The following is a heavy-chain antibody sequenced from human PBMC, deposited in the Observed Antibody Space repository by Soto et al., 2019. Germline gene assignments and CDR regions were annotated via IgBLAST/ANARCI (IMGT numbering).Heavy chain of an antibody. D-gene: IGHD6-19*01. V-gene: IGHV4-59*01. CDR3: ARWGIAVASLDH. CDR1: GGSISSYY. CDR2: IYYSGST. Sequence: PSETLSLTCTVSGGSISSYYWSWIRQPPGKGLEWIGYIYYSGSTNYNPSLKSRVTISVDTSKNQFSLKLSSVTAADTAVYYCARWGIAVASLDHWGQGTLVTVSS. J-gene: IGHJ4*02.